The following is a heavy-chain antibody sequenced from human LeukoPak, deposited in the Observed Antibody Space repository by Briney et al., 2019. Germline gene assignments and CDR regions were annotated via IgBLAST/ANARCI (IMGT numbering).Heavy chain of an antibody. CDR3: ARVGDCDYFDY. V-gene: IGHV4-39*07. CDR1: GGSISSSSYY. J-gene: IGHJ4*02. D-gene: IGHD2-21*02. CDR2: INHSGST. Sequence: SETLSLTCTVSGGSISSSSYYWGWIRQPPGKGLEWIGEINHSGSTNYNPSLKSRVTISVDTSKNQFSLKLSSVTAADTAVYYCARVGDCDYFDYWGQGTLVTVSS.